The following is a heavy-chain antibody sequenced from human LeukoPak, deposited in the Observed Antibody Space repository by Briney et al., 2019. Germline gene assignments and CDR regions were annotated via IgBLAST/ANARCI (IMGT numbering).Heavy chain of an antibody. J-gene: IGHJ4*02. Sequence: SGGALRLSCEAPGFSFSSYALHWVRQAPGKGLEWVAVISYDGSNKYYADSVKGRFTISRDNSKNTLYLQMNSLRAEDTAVYYCVRGVGLQMDYWGQGTLVTVSS. CDR2: ISYDGSNK. CDR1: GFSFSSYA. CDR3: VRGVGLQMDY. V-gene: IGHV3-30*01. D-gene: IGHD4-11*01.